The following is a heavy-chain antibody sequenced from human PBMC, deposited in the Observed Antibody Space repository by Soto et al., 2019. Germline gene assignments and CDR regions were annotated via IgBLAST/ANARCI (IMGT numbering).Heavy chain of an antibody. J-gene: IGHJ3*02. CDR2: FDGSGGST. CDR1: GFTFSNYA. CDR3: ARGDTPMVTGMDSFDI. Sequence: GGSLRLSCAASGFTFSNYAMTLVRQAPGKGLECVSSFDGSGGSTFYADSVKGRFTISRDNARNSLYLQMDSLRAEDTAVYFCARGDTPMVTGMDSFDIWGQGTMVNVSS. V-gene: IGHV3-23*01. D-gene: IGHD5-18*01.